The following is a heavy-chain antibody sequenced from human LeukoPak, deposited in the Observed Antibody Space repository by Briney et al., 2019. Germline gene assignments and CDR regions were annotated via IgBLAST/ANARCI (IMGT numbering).Heavy chain of an antibody. CDR1: GFTFSSYS. V-gene: IGHV3-21*01. CDR3: ARDGLVAVAGTVFDY. Sequence: PGGSLRLSCAASGFTFSSYSMNWVRQAPGKGLEWVSSISSSSSYIYYADSVKGRFTISRDNAKNSLYLQMNSLRAEDTAVYYCARDGLVAVAGTVFDYWGQGTLVTVSS. CDR2: ISSSSSYI. D-gene: IGHD6-19*01. J-gene: IGHJ4*02.